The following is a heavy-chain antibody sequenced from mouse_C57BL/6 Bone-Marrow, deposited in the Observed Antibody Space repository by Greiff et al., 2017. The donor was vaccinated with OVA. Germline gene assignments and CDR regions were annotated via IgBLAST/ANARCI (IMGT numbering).Heavy chain of an antibody. D-gene: IGHD2-4*01. CDR1: GYTFTSYW. V-gene: IGHV1-69*01. CDR3: ARSRDYPYYAMDY. Sequence: QVQLKQPGAELVMPGASVKLSCKASGYTFTSYWMHWVKQRPGQGLEWIGEIDPSDSYTNYNQKFKGKSTLTVDKSSSTAYMQLSSLTSEDSAVYYCARSRDYPYYAMDYWGQGTSVTVSS. CDR2: IDPSDSYT. J-gene: IGHJ4*01.